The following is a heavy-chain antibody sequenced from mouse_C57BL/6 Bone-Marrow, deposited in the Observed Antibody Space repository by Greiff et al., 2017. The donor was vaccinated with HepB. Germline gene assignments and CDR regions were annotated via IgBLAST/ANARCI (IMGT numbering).Heavy chain of an antibody. CDR3: TTDGSYFDY. Sequence: EVQLVESGAELVRPGASVKLSCTASGFNIKDDYMYWVKQRPEQGLEWIGWIDPENGDTEYASKFQGKATITADTSSNTAYLQLSSLTSEDTAVYYCTTDGSYFDYWGQGTTLTVSS. CDR1: GFNIKDDY. V-gene: IGHV14-4*01. J-gene: IGHJ2*01. D-gene: IGHD1-1*01. CDR2: IDPENGDT.